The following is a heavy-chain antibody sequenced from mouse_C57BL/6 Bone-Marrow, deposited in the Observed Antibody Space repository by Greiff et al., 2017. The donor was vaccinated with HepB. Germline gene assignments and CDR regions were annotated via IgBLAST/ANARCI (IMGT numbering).Heavy chain of an antibody. CDR3: TTGYYYGSSYVRFAY. CDR1: GFNIKDDY. Sequence: VQLKESGAELVRPGASVKLSCTASGFNIKDDYMHWVKQRPEQGLEWIGWIDPENGDTEYASKFQGKATITADTSANTAYLQLSSLTSEETAVYYCTTGYYYGSSYVRFAYWGQGTLVTVSA. CDR2: IDPENGDT. D-gene: IGHD1-1*01. J-gene: IGHJ3*01. V-gene: IGHV14-4*01.